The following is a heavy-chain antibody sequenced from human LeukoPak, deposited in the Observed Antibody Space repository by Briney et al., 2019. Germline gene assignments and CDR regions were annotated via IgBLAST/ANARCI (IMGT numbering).Heavy chain of an antibody. D-gene: IGHD6-13*01. CDR3: ARDLTPSRYSSSWNRFDY. V-gene: IGHV3-66*01. CDR2: IYSGGNT. Sequence: GGSLRLSCAASGFTVSNNYMSWVRQAPGKGLEWVSFIYSGGNTYYADSVKGRFTISRDNSKNTLYLQMNSLRAEDTAVYYCARDLTPSRYSSSWNRFDYWGQGTLVTVSS. J-gene: IGHJ4*02. CDR1: GFTVSNNY.